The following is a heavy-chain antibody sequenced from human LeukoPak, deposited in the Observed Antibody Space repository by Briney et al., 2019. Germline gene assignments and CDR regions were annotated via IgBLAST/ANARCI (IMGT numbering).Heavy chain of an antibody. Sequence: GGSLRLSCAASGFTFSDYSMNWVRQAPGMGLEWVASISSSSPYIYYTDSVKGRFTISRDNAKNSLYLQMNSLRAEDTAVYYCARLYSRVGPFDYWGQGTLVTVSS. CDR3: ARLYSRVGPFDY. V-gene: IGHV3-21*01. CDR1: GFTFSDYS. J-gene: IGHJ4*02. D-gene: IGHD5-18*01. CDR2: ISSSSPYI.